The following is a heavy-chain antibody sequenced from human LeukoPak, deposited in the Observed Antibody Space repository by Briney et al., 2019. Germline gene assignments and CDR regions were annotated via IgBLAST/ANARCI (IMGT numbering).Heavy chain of an antibody. D-gene: IGHD2-2*01. V-gene: IGHV1-3*01. Sequence: ASVKVSCKASGYTFTSYAMHWVRQAPGQRLEWMGWINAGNGNTKYSQKFQGRVTITRDTSASTAYMELSSLRSDDTAVYYCARSKSLLQPPYYQLQSKGTAFDIWGQGTMVTVSS. CDR1: GYTFTSYA. CDR3: ARSKSLLQPPYYQLQSKGTAFDI. J-gene: IGHJ3*02. CDR2: INAGNGNT.